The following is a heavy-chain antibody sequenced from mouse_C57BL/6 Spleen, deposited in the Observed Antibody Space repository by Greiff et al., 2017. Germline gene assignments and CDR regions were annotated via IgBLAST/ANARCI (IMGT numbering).Heavy chain of an antibody. CDR1: GYTFTSYT. V-gene: IGHV1-4*01. CDR2: INPSSGYT. D-gene: IGHD2-4*01. J-gene: IGHJ2*01. Sequence: QVHVKQSGAELARPGASVKMSCKASGYTFTSYTMHWVKQRPGQGLEWIGYINPSSGYTKYNQKFKDKATLTADKSSSTAYMQLSSLTSEDSAVYYCARSDGDYDGFDYWGQGTTLTVSS. CDR3: ARSDGDYDGFDY.